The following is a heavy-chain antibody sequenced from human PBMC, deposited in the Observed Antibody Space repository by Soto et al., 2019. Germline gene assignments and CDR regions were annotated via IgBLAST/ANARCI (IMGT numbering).Heavy chain of an antibody. V-gene: IGHV1-18*04. J-gene: IGHJ5*02. CDR3: ARQDVVVPAAIPQFDP. CDR2: ISPYNGNT. D-gene: IGHD2-2*02. Sequence: QVQLVQSGAEVKKPGASVKVSCKASGYSFINYGVSWVRQAPGQGLEWMGWISPYNGNTNYAQKLQGRVTMTTDTSPSTAYMELRSLRSDDTAVYYCARQDVVVPAAIPQFDPWGQGTLVTVSS. CDR1: GYSFINYG.